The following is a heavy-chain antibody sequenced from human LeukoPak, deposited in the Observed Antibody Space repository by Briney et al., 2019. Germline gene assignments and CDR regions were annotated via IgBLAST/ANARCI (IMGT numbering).Heavy chain of an antibody. V-gene: IGHV1-18*01. CDR2: ITTYNGNT. J-gene: IGHJ4*02. Sequence: ASVKVSCKASGYTFTSYGISWVRQAPGQGLEWMGWITTYNGNTNYAQKLQGRVTMTTVTSTSTAYMELRSLRSDDTAVYYCAREPGQQLVRLLDYWGQGTLVTVSS. D-gene: IGHD6-13*01. CDR1: GYTFTSYG. CDR3: AREPGQQLVRLLDY.